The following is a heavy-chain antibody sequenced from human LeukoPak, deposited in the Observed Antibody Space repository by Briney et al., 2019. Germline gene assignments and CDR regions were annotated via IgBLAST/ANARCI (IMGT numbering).Heavy chain of an antibody. CDR1: GYTFTGYC. Sequence: GASVKVSCKASGYTFTGYCMHWVRQAPGQGLEWLGRINTLSGGTNYAQQFQGRVTMTRDTSISTAYMELSSLRSDATAMYYCARDSVDKGFDIWGQGTMVTVSS. CDR3: ARDSVDKGFDI. CDR2: INTLSGGT. J-gene: IGHJ3*02. V-gene: IGHV1-2*02.